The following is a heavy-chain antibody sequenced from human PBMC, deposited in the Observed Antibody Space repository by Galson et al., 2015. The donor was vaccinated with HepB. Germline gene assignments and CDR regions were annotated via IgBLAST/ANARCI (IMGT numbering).Heavy chain of an antibody. CDR2: ISYDGSNK. V-gene: IGHV3-30-3*01. J-gene: IGHJ6*02. CDR3: ARPPRGGDYYYGMDV. D-gene: IGHD3-16*01. CDR1: GFTFSSYA. Sequence: SLRLSCAASGFTFSSYAMHWVRQAPGKGLEWVAVISYDGSNKYYADSVKGRFTISRDNSKNTLYLQMNSLRAEDTAVYYCARPPRGGDYYYGMDVWGQGTTVTVSS.